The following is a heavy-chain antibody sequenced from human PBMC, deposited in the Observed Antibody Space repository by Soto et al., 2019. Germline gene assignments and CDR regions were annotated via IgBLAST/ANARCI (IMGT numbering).Heavy chain of an antibody. Sequence: QITLKESGPTLVKPTQTLTLTCTFSGFSLSTNGVGVGWIRQPPGKALERVALIYWDDYKHVSPSLVSRLTITKDTSKILVVLTMTDMDPVYTGTYYCAHKGSGLYPLDYWGQGTLVTVSS. J-gene: IGHJ4*02. D-gene: IGHD3-10*01. V-gene: IGHV2-5*02. CDR3: AHKGSGLYPLDY. CDR2: IYWDDYK. CDR1: GFSLSTNGVG.